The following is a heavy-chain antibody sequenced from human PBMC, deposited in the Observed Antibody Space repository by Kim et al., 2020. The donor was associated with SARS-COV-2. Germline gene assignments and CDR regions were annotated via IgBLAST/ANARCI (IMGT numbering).Heavy chain of an antibody. CDR3: ARSARGFDFLTGYSPLDY. Sequence: SETLSLTCSVSGGSISDFYWSWIRQSPGKGLEWIGYVYQTWSTNYNPSLKGRVTMALDTSKNQVSMQLTSVTAADTAMYFCARSARGFDFLTGYSPLDY. J-gene: IGHJ4*01. D-gene: IGHD3-9*01. CDR2: VYQTWST. CDR1: GGSISDFY. V-gene: IGHV4-59*12.